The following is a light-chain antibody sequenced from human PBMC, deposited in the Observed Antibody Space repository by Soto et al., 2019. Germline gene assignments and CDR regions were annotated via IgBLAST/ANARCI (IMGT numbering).Light chain of an antibody. CDR2: AGS. CDR3: QQSYSTPPLT. CDR1: QSISSY. V-gene: IGKV1-39*01. J-gene: IGKJ4*01. Sequence: DIQMTQSPSSLSASVGARVTITCRASQSISSYLNWYQQKPGKAPKLLIYAGSSLQSGVPSRFSGSGSGTDFTLTISSLQPEDFATYYCQQSYSTPPLTFGGGTKVEIK.